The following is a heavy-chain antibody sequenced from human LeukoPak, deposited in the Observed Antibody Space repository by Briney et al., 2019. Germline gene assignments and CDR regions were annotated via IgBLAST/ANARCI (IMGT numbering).Heavy chain of an antibody. V-gene: IGHV4-30-2*01. Sequence: KTSETLSLTCTVSGGSISSYSWSWIRQPPGKGLEWIGYIYHSGSTYYNPSLKSRVTISVDRSKNQFSLKLGSVTAADTAVYYCARAVSITIFGVVIMGPQYNWFDPWGQGTLVTVSS. CDR3: ARAVSITIFGVVIMGPQYNWFDP. J-gene: IGHJ5*02. CDR2: IYHSGST. CDR1: GGSISSYS. D-gene: IGHD3-3*01.